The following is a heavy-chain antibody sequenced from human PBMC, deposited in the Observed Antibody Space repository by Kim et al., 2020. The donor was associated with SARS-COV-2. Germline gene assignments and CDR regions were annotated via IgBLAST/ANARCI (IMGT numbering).Heavy chain of an antibody. J-gene: IGHJ4*02. CDR2: GRN. V-gene: IGHV3-53*01. D-gene: IGHD6-25*01. Sequence: GRNNNENSVKGQFTISRDNSKNTLYLQMNSLRAEDTAVYYCARFLPAAPRWGQGTLVTVSS. CDR3: ARFLPAAPR.